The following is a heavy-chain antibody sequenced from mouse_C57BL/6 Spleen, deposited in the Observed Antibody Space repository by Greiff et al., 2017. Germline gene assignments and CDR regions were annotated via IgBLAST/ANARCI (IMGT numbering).Heavy chain of an antibody. CDR2: ISYDGSN. J-gene: IGHJ4*01. CDR3: ASYGGLTTVAAMDY. CDR1: GYSITSGYY. Sequence: EVHLVESGPGLVKPSQSLSLTCSVTGYSITSGYYWNWIRQFPGNKLEWMGYISYDGSNNYNPSLKNRISITRDTSKNQFFLKLNSVTTEDTATYYGASYGGLTTVAAMDYWGQGTSVTVSS. D-gene: IGHD1-1*01. V-gene: IGHV3-6*01.